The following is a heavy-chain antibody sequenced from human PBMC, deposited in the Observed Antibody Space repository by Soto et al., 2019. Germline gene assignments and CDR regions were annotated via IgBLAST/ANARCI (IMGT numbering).Heavy chain of an antibody. J-gene: IGHJ6*02. Sequence: ASVKVSCKAPADTFTSYYIHWVRQAPGHGLEWMGIINPNGGSTRFAQTFQGRITMTTDTSTSTVYMELSSLRSEDTAVYYCARAPYGGSPPYYYYYGMDVWGQGTTVTVSS. CDR2: INPNGGST. V-gene: IGHV1-46*01. CDR1: ADTFTSYY. D-gene: IGHD3-10*01. CDR3: ARAPYGGSPPYYYYYGMDV.